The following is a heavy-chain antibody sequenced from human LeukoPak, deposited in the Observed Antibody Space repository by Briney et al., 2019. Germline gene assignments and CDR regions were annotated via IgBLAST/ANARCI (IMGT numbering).Heavy chain of an antibody. Sequence: QPGGSLRLSCAASGFTFSTYAMSWVRQAPGKGLEWVSGISGSGGSTYYADSVKGRFTISRDNSKNTLYLQMSSLRTEDTAVYYCARNGYFDWLLSSYYFDYWGQGTLVTVSS. D-gene: IGHD3-9*01. J-gene: IGHJ4*02. CDR2: ISGSGGST. V-gene: IGHV3-23*01. CDR1: GFTFSTYA. CDR3: ARNGYFDWLLSSYYFDY.